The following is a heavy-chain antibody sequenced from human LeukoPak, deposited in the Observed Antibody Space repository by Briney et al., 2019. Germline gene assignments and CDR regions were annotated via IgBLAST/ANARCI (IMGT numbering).Heavy chain of an antibody. CDR2: ISDSGGRT. Sequence: GGSLRLSCAVSGITLSNYGMSWVRQAPGKGLEWVAGISDSGGRTNYADSVKGRFTISRDNPKNTLYLQMNSLRADDTAVFFCAKRGVVIRVILVGFHKEAYYFDSWGQGALVTVSS. CDR1: GITLSNYG. V-gene: IGHV3-23*01. J-gene: IGHJ4*02. D-gene: IGHD3-22*01. CDR3: AKRGVVIRVILVGFHKEAYYFDS.